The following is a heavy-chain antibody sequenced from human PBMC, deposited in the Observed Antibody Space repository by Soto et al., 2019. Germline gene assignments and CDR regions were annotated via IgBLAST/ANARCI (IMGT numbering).Heavy chain of an antibody. V-gene: IGHV1-69*13. CDR2: FIAMLGTP. Sequence: SVKVSCKASAGTFGSQVIACVRQAPARGLEWMGGFIAMLGTPTYAKKVQGRATISADESLTSSSVEVRSLRSEDTGVYFCARGAMANFDYWGQGTVVTVSS. D-gene: IGHD5-18*01. CDR3: ARGAMANFDY. J-gene: IGHJ4*02. CDR1: AGTFGSQV.